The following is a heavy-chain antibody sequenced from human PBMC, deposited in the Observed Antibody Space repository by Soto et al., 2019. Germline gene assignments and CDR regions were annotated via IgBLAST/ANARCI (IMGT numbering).Heavy chain of an antibody. D-gene: IGHD6-19*01. V-gene: IGHV4-4*02. CDR1: GVSISSNNY. J-gene: IGHJ4*02. CDR3: VRSFGWYAIDY. Sequence: QVLLQESGPGLVQPSWTLSLSCAVSGVSISSNNYCGWVRQPPGKGLEWLGDMSHIGSVNYSPSLMSLVNISIDRSENQFSLKLNSVTAADTAVYYCVRSFGWYAIDYWGQGTLVIVSS. CDR2: MSHIGSV.